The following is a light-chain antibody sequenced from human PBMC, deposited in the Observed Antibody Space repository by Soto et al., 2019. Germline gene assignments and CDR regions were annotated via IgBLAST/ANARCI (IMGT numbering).Light chain of an antibody. CDR3: QQYGSSPGT. CDR1: QSVSSSY. J-gene: IGKJ1*01. Sequence: EIVLTQSPGTLSLSPGERATLSCRASQSVSSSYSAWYQQKPGQSPRLLFYGASSRATGIPDRFSGSGSGTEFTLTISRLEPEEFAVYYCQQYGSSPGTFGQGTKVEIK. V-gene: IGKV3-20*01. CDR2: GAS.